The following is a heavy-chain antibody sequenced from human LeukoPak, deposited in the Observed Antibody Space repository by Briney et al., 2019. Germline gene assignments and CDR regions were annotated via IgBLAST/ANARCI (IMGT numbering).Heavy chain of an antibody. CDR2: ISAYNGNT. CDR3: ARGIDTAMVTWEKDYYDSSGYHYFDY. CDR1: GYTFTSYY. V-gene: IGHV1-18*04. D-gene: IGHD3-22*01. Sequence: ASVKVSCKASGYTFTSYYMHWVRQAPGQGLEWMGWISAYNGNTNYAQKLQGRVTMTTDTSTSTAYMELRSLRSDDTAVYYCARGIDTAMVTWEKDYYDSSGYHYFDYWGQGTLVTVSS. J-gene: IGHJ4*02.